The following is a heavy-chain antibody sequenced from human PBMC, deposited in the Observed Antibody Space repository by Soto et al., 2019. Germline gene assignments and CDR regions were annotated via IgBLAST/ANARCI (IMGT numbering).Heavy chain of an antibody. Sequence: PGGSLRLSCAVSGFTFSTYWMHWVRQAPGKGLVWVSGIKSDGSSTYYADSVKGRFTISRENARNTLYLQVNRLGAEDTALYCSAREQQLWIGAYADWGQGALVTVSS. V-gene: IGHV3-74*01. J-gene: IGHJ4*03. CDR2: IKSDGSST. CDR3: AREQQLWIGAYAD. D-gene: IGHD5-18*01. CDR1: GFTFSTYW.